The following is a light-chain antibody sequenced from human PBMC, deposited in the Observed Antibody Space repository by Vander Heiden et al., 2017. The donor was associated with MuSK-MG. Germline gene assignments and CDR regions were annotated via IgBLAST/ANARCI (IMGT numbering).Light chain of an antibody. CDR2: PNS. J-gene: IGLJ3*02. Sequence: SVLTHPPSGSGTPGQRVTLTRTPRSSNIGAAYDVPWNHPLPRPPPNPLTHPNSNRPSGVPDRCSGSKSGTSASLAIAGLQAEDEADYYCRSYGSSLSGVVFGGGTKLTVL. V-gene: IGLV1-40*01. CDR1: SSNIGAAYD. CDR3: RSYGSSLSGVV.